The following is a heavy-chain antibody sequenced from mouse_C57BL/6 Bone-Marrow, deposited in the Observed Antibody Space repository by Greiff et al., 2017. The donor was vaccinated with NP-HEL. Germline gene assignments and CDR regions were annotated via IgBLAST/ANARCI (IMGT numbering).Heavy chain of an antibody. CDR2: IDPSDSYT. CDR1: GYTFTSYW. J-gene: IGHJ2*01. V-gene: IGHV1-50*01. Sequence: VQLQQPGAELVKPGASVKLSCKASGYTFTSYWMQWVKQRPGQGLEWIGEIDPSDSYTNYNQKFKGKATLPVDTSSSTAYMQLSSLTSEDSAVYYCARKSITTAPYWGQGTTLTVSS. D-gene: IGHD1-1*01. CDR3: ARKSITTAPY.